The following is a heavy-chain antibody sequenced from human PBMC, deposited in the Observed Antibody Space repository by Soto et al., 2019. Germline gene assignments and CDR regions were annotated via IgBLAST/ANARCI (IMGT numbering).Heavy chain of an antibody. CDR1: GYSFTSYW. J-gene: IGHJ6*02. Sequence: GESLKISCKGSGYSFTSYWIGWVRQMPGKGLEWMGIIYPGDSDTRYSPSFQGQVTISADKSISTAYLQWSSLKASDTAMYYCARKHKCNYGSVGGMDVWGQGTTVTVSS. D-gene: IGHD3-10*01. CDR3: ARKHKCNYGSVGGMDV. V-gene: IGHV5-51*01. CDR2: IYPGDSDT.